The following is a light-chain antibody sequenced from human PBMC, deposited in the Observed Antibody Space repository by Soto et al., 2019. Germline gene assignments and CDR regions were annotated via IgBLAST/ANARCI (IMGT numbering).Light chain of an antibody. CDR1: LSVNSY. CDR2: DAS. J-gene: IGKJ1*01. V-gene: IGKV3-11*01. CDR3: QQRSNWPRT. Sequence: EIVLTQSPATLSFSPGERSTLSCRASLSVNSYLAWYQQKPGQAPRLLIYDASNRATGIPPRFSGSGSGTDFTLTISRLEPEDSAVYYCQQRSNWPRTFGQGTKVDIK.